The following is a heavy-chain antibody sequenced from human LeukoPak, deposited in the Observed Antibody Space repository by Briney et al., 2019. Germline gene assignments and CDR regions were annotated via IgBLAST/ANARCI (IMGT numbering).Heavy chain of an antibody. Sequence: PSETLSLTCAVYGGSFSGYYWSWIRQPPGKGLEWIGEINHSGSTNYNPSLKSRVTISVDTSKNQFSLKLSSVTAADTAVYYCVRGTLGSYYAYYFDYWGQGTLVTVSS. CDR3: VRGTLGSYYAYYFDY. J-gene: IGHJ4*02. V-gene: IGHV4-34*01. CDR2: INHSGST. CDR1: GGSFSGYY. D-gene: IGHD1-26*01.